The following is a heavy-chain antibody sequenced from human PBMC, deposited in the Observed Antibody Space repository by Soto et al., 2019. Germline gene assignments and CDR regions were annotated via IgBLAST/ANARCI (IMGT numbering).Heavy chain of an antibody. CDR1: GYTFTSYG. D-gene: IGHD3-10*01. CDR3: ARALPSYGSGSYYPSYFGY. Sequence: ASVKVSCKASGYTFTSYGISWVRQAPGQGLEWMGWISAYNGNTNYAQKLQGRVTMTTDTSTSTAYMELRSLRSDDTAVYYCARALPSYGSGSYYPSYFGYWGQGTLVTVSS. J-gene: IGHJ4*02. CDR2: ISAYNGNT. V-gene: IGHV1-18*01.